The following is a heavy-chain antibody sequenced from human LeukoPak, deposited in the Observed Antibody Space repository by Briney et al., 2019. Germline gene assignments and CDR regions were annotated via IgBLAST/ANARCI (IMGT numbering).Heavy chain of an antibody. D-gene: IGHD3-22*01. Sequence: GESLKISCKGSGYSFTSYWIGWVRQMPGKGLEWMGIIYPVDSDTRYSTSFQGQVTISADKSISTAYLQWSSLKASDTAMYYCARHHSEYDSRNWFDPWGQGTLVTVSS. J-gene: IGHJ5*02. CDR1: GYSFTSYW. V-gene: IGHV5-51*01. CDR2: IYPVDSDT. CDR3: ARHHSEYDSRNWFDP.